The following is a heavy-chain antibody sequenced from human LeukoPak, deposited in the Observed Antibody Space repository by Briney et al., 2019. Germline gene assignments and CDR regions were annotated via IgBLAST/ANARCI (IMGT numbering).Heavy chain of an antibody. J-gene: IGHJ4*02. Sequence: SVKVSCKASGGTFSSYAISWVRQAPGQGLEWMGGIIPIFGTANYAQKFQGRVTITADESTSTAYMELSSLRSEDTAVYYCATGGSLAAAPHRYYFDYWGLGTPVTVSS. V-gene: IGHV1-69*13. CDR1: GGTFSSYA. CDR3: ATGGSLAAAPHRYYFDY. CDR2: IIPIFGTA. D-gene: IGHD6-19*01.